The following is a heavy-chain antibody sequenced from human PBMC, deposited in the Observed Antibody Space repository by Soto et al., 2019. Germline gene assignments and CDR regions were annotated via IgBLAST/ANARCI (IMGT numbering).Heavy chain of an antibody. CDR2: VYYSGST. J-gene: IGHJ6*02. CDR1: GGSVTLTSYY. CDR3: ASDYSGYSADPEYYGVEV. V-gene: IGHV4-39*01. Sequence: PSETLSLTCSVSGGSVTLTSYYWGWIRQPPGKGLEWIGNVYYSGSTNYNPSLKRRVTISVDTSKNQFSLSLKAVTAADTAVYYCASDYSGYSADPEYYGVEVWGQGTTVTVSS. D-gene: IGHD3-22*01.